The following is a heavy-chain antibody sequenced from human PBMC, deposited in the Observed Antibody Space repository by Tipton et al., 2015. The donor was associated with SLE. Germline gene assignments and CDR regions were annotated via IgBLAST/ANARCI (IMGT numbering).Heavy chain of an antibody. V-gene: IGHV4-59*01. CDR2: IYSSGST. J-gene: IGHJ4*02. Sequence: TLSLTCSVSGVSMRSYYWSWIRLPPGKGLEWIGYIYSSGSTNCDPSLKSRVTISVDTSKNQFSLKLSSVSAADTAVYYCARTLGYYDVSGNGHPYYFDSWCQGTLVTVSS. D-gene: IGHD3-22*01. CDR1: GVSMRSYY. CDR3: ARTLGYYDVSGNGHPYYFDS.